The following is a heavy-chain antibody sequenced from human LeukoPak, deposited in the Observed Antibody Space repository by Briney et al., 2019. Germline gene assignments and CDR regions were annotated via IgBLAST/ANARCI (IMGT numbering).Heavy chain of an antibody. D-gene: IGHD3-22*01. CDR1: GFTFSSYW. CDR3: ARRGYYYDSSGYYLGGFDY. J-gene: IGHJ4*02. V-gene: IGHV3-7*01. CDR2: IKQDGSEK. Sequence: TGGSLRLSCAASGFTFSSYWMSWVRQAPGKGLEWVANIKQDGSEKYYVDSVKGRFTISRDNAKNSLYLQMNSLRAEDTAVYYCARRGYYYDSSGYYLGGFDYWGQGTLVTVFS.